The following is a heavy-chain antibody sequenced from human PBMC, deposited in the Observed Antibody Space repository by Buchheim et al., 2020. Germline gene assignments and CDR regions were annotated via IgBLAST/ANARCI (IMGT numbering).Heavy chain of an antibody. D-gene: IGHD4-23*01. V-gene: IGHV4-39*01. CDR3: ARRDYGGQSGYDP. CDR1: GGSISISGYY. J-gene: IGHJ5*02. Sequence: QLHLQESGPGVVKPSETLSLTCSVSGGSISISGYYWGWIRQPPGKGLEWIGSINYSGSTYYNPSLKSRVTISVETSKNQFSLRLTTVTAADTAVYYCARRDYGGQSGYDPWGQGTL. CDR2: INYSGST.